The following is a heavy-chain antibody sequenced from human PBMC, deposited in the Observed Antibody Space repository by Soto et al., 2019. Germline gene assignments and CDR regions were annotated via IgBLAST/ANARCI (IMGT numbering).Heavy chain of an antibody. CDR2: ISGSGGST. D-gene: IGHD3-22*01. CDR1: GFTFSSYA. J-gene: IGHJ4*01. Sequence: EVQLLESGGGFVQPGGSLRLSSAASGFTFSSYAMSWVRQAPGKGLERVSAISGSGGSTYYADSVKGRFTISRDKSKNTLYLQMNSLRAEDTAIYYCAKWGIYYDSSGYYFDYWGQGALVTVSS. V-gene: IGHV3-23*01. CDR3: AKWGIYYDSSGYYFDY.